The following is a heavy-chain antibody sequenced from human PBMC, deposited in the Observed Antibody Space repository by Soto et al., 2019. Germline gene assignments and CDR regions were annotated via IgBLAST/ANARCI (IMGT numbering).Heavy chain of an antibody. CDR3: VRGPPRDFWSGYQPYYYYMDV. Sequence: GASVKVSCKASGYTFTSYDINWVRQATGQGLEGMGWMNPNSGNTGYAQKFQGRVTMTRNTSISTAYMELSSLRSEDTAVYYCVRGPPRDFWSGYQPYYYYMDVWGKGTTVTVSS. CDR2: MNPNSGNT. CDR1: GYTFTSYD. D-gene: IGHD3-3*01. J-gene: IGHJ6*03. V-gene: IGHV1-8*01.